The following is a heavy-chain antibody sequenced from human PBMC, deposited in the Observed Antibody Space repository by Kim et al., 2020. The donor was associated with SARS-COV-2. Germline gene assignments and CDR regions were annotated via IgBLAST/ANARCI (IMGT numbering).Heavy chain of an antibody. CDR3: ARGRQELPH. V-gene: IGHV4-59*09. CDR2: GST. J-gene: IGHJ4*02. Sequence: GSTNYNPSLKSRVIISVDTSKNQFSLKLTSVTAADTAVYYCARGRQELPHWGQGTLVTVSS. D-gene: IGHD6-13*01.